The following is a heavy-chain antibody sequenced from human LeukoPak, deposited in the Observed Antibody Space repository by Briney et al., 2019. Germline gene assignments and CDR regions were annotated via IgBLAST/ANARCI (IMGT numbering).Heavy chain of an antibody. CDR1: GFTFSSYS. D-gene: IGHD5-18*01. CDR2: ISDSGGST. Sequence: GGSLRLSCAASGFTFSSYSMSWVRQAPGKGLEWVAAISDSGGSTYYADSMNGGFTISSESSKNTLHLQMNSLRAEDRAVYHCARDPAMVVGMDVWGQGTTVTVSS. J-gene: IGHJ6*02. CDR3: ARDPAMVVGMDV. V-gene: IGHV3-23*01.